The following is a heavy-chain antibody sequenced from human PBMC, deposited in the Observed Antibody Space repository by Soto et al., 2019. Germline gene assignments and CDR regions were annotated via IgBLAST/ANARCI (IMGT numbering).Heavy chain of an antibody. J-gene: IGHJ4*02. D-gene: IGHD4-17*01. Sequence: QLQLQESGPGLVKPSETLSLTCTVSGGSISSSSYYWGWIRQPPGKGLEGIGSIYYSGSTYYNPSLKSRVTISVDTSKNQFSLKLSSVTAADTAVYYCASRRRYSSTDYGDPDYWGQGTLVTVSS. CDR1: GGSISSSSYY. V-gene: IGHV4-39*01. CDR2: IYYSGST. CDR3: ASRRRYSSTDYGDPDY.